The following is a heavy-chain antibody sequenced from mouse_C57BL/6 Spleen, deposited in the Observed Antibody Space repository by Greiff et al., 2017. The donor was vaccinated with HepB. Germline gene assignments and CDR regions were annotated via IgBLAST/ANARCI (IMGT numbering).Heavy chain of an antibody. J-gene: IGHJ4*01. CDR2: IDPSDSYT. V-gene: IGHV1-50*01. Sequence: QVQLQQPGAELVKPGASVKLSCKASGYTFTSYWMQWVKQRPGQGLEWIGEIDPSDSYTNYNQKFKGKATLTVDTSSSTAYMQLSRLTSEDSAVYYCARGGYVYAMDYWGQGTSVTVSS. CDR3: ARGGYVYAMDY. CDR1: GYTFTSYW.